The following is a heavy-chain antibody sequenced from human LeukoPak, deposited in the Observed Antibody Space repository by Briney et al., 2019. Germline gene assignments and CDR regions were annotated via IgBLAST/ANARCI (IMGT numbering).Heavy chain of an antibody. CDR2: ISSSSSI. CDR3: ARGYYGSWLL. V-gene: IGHV3-48*02. J-gene: IGHJ4*02. Sequence: GGSLRLSCAASGFTFTSYSMNWVRQAPGKGLEWVSYISSSSSIYYADSVKGRFTISRDNAKNSLYLQMNSLRDEDTAVYYCARGYYGSWLLWGQGTLVTVSS. D-gene: IGHD1-26*01. CDR1: GFTFTSYS.